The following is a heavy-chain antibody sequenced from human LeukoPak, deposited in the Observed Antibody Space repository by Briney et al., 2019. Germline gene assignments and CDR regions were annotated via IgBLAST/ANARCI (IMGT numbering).Heavy chain of an antibody. J-gene: IGHJ4*02. D-gene: IGHD2-2*01. CDR2: ISSTGGTI. CDR1: GFTFSSNS. CDR3: ASKGHCSSTSCPDY. Sequence: GGSQRLSCAASGFTFSSNSMNWVRQAPGKGLEWVSYISSTGGTIYYADSMKGRFTISRDNAKNSLYLQMNSLRAEDTAVYYCASKGHCSSTSCPDYWGQGTLVTVSS. V-gene: IGHV3-48*04.